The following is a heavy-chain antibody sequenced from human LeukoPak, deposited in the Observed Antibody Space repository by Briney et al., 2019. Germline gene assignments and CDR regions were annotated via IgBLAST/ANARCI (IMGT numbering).Heavy chain of an antibody. CDR3: ARDRYYYDSSGYIRGISFDY. Sequence: GASVKVSCKASGYTFTRHYIQWVRQAPGQGLEWMGIINPSGGSTSYAQKFQGRVTMTRDTSTSTVYMELSSLRSEDTAVYYCARDRYYYDSSGYIRGISFDYWGQGTLVTVSS. CDR2: INPSGGST. V-gene: IGHV1-46*01. D-gene: IGHD3-22*01. J-gene: IGHJ4*02. CDR1: GYTFTRHY.